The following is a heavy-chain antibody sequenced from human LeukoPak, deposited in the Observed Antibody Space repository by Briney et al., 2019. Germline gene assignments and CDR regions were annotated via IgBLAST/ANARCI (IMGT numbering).Heavy chain of an antibody. CDR2: TYYRSRWYN. CDR1: GDNVSSNRTS. Sequence: SQTLSLTCVISGDNVSSNRTSWNWIRQSPWRGLEWLGRTYYRSRWYNQYAVSVKSRITINPDTSKNQFSLQLNSVTPEDTAVYYCAREKRPKRTTGYDYYFDYWGQGTLVTVSS. D-gene: IGHD5-12*01. J-gene: IGHJ4*02. CDR3: AREKRPKRTTGYDYYFDY. V-gene: IGHV6-1*01.